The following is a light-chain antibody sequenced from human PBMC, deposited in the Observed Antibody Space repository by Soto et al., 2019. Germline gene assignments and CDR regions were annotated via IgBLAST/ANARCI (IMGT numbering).Light chain of an antibody. CDR2: DAS. V-gene: IGKV1-5*01. Sequence: DLQMTQSPSTLSASVGDRVTIACRASQSVNTWLAWYQKKPGKAPKLLIYDASSLQSGVPSRFSGSGSGTEFTLTISSLQPEELATYYCQHRHSYPLTVGGGTKVDIK. J-gene: IGKJ4*01. CDR3: QHRHSYPLT. CDR1: QSVNTW.